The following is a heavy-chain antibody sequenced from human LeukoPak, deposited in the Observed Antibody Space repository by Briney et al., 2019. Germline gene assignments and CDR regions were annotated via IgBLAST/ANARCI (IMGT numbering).Heavy chain of an antibody. J-gene: IGHJ4*02. CDR3: ARYHSGLLPQDPYYFDY. Sequence: SETLSLTCTVPGGSISSGGYYWSWIRQHPGKGLEWIGYIYYSGSTYYNPSLKSRVTISVDTSKNQFSLKLSSVTAADTAVYYCARYHSGLLPQDPYYFDYWGQGTLVTVSS. CDR2: IYYSGST. D-gene: IGHD3-22*01. V-gene: IGHV4-31*03. CDR1: GGSISSGGYY.